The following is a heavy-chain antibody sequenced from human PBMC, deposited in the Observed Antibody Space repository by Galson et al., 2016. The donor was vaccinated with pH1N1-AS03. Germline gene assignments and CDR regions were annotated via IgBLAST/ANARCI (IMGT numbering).Heavy chain of an antibody. D-gene: IGHD3-3*02. J-gene: IGHJ4*02. CDR3: ARARAFLPPTD. V-gene: IGHV1-46*01. Sequence: QSGAEVKKPGESLRISCKASGFTFSDYYVHWVRQVPGKELQWMGIINLQGGGTAYAQSFRGRATMTRDTSTNTIFVEMRALKSDDSALYYCARARAFLPPTDWGQGTLITVSS. CDR2: INLQGGGT. CDR1: GFTFSDYY.